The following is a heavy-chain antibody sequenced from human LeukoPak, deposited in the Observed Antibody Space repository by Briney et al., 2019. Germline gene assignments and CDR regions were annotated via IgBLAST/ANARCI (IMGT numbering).Heavy chain of an antibody. J-gene: IGHJ6*04. CDR3: AIGPPHAPGVLDV. D-gene: IGHD7-27*01. CDR1: GYSISRGYY. CDR2: IYHSGST. V-gene: IGHV4-38-2*02. Sequence: SETLSLTCTVSGYSISRGYYWGWLRQPPGKGLEWIGSIYHSGSTYYNPSLKSRVTISVDTSKNQFSLKLSSVTAADTAVYYCAIGPPHAPGVLDVWGKGTTVTISS.